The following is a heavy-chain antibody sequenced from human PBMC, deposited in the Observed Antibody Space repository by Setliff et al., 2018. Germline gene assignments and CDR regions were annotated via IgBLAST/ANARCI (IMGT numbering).Heavy chain of an antibody. J-gene: IGHJ4*02. CDR1: GGTFSSYD. D-gene: IGHD3-3*01. Sequence: ASVKVSCKASGGTFSSYDISWVRQAPGQGLEWMGVINPSDGSTTYAQKFQGRVKMTRDTSTNTVYMQLSSLRSEDTAVYYCAREGTAKNFWGEYSDYWGQGTLVTVSS. V-gene: IGHV1-46*01. CDR3: AREGTAKNFWGEYSDY. CDR2: INPSDGST.